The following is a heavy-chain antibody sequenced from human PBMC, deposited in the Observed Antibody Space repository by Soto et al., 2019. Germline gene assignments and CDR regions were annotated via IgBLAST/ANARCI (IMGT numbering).Heavy chain of an antibody. D-gene: IGHD5-12*01. V-gene: IGHV1-69*01. CDR3: AXXYXGXXSRWFDP. CDR1: GGTFSSYA. J-gene: IGHJ5*02. CDR2: IIPIFGTA. Sequence: QVQLVQSGAEVKKPGSSVKVSCKASGGTFSSYAISWVRQAPGQGLEWMGGIIPIFGTANYAQKFQGRVTITADESTSTAXXXLSXXRSEXTXXYYXAXXYXGXXSRWFDPWGQGTLVTVSS.